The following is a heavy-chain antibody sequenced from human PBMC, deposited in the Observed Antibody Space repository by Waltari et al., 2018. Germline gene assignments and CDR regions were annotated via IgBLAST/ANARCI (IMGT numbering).Heavy chain of an antibody. Sequence: EGQLVESGGGLIKPGWDVRLSYAAAGFTLGTPWITRAPQAPGKGLEWVGRIKSKTDGGTTDYAAPVKGRFTISRDDSKNTLYLQMNSLKTEDTAVYYCTTARHYYYMDVWGKGTTVTISS. V-gene: IGHV3-15*01. CDR3: TTARHYYYMDV. CDR2: IKSKTDGGTT. J-gene: IGHJ6*03. CDR1: GFTLGTPW.